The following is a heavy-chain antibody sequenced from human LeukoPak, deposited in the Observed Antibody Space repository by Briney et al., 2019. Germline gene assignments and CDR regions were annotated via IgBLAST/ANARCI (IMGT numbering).Heavy chain of an antibody. J-gene: IGHJ4*02. CDR3: ARDAKYYYGSRTYFFFEY. CDR1: GGSFSTYY. Sequence: SETLSLTCTVSGGSFSTYYWSWIRQPAGKGLEWIGHIYTTGTTDYNPSLKSRVTMSIDTSKNQFSLKLNSVTAADTAIYYCARDAKYYYGSRTYFFFEYWGQGTPLSVSS. CDR2: IYTTGTT. V-gene: IGHV4-4*07. D-gene: IGHD3-10*01.